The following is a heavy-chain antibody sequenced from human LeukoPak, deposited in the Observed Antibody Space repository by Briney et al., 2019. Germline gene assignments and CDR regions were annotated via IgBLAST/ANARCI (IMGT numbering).Heavy chain of an antibody. V-gene: IGHV4-4*07. J-gene: IGHJ4*02. CDR1: GGSISSYY. D-gene: IGHD6-13*01. CDR2: XXXXXXX. CDR3: ARDLSPAARGKYSSSWYPSSAFDY. Sequence: SETLSFTCTVSGGSISSYYWSWIRQPAGKGLEWIXXXXXXXXXXYNPSLKSRVTMSVDTSKNQFSLKLSSVTAADTAVYYCARDLSPAARGKYSSSWYPSSAFDYWGQGTLVTVSS.